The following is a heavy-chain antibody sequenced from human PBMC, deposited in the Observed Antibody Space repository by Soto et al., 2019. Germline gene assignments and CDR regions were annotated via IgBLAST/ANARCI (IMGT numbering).Heavy chain of an antibody. J-gene: IGHJ6*02. CDR1: GGTFSSYA. V-gene: IGHV1-69*01. D-gene: IGHD1-20*01. Sequence: SVKVSCKASGGTFSSYAISWVRQAPGQGLEWMGGIIPIFGTANYAQKFQGRVTITADESTSTAYMELSSLRSEDTAVYYCARHITGTLGYYYYYGMDVWGQGTTVTVSS. CDR2: IIPIFGTA. CDR3: ARHITGTLGYYYYYGMDV.